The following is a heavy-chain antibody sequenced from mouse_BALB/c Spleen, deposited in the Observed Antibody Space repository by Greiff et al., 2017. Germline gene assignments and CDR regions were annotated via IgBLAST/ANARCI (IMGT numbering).Heavy chain of an antibody. J-gene: IGHJ2*01. CDR2: INPSTGYT. D-gene: IGHD1-1*01. CDR3: AACAITTVVARDY. CDR1: GYTFTSYW. V-gene: IGHV1-7*01. Sequence: VQLQQSGAELAKPGASVKMSCKASGYTFTSYWMHWVKQRPGQGLEWIGYINPSTGYTEYNQKFKDKATLTADKSSSTAYMQLSSLTSEDSAVYYCAACAITTVVARDYWGQGTTLTVSS.